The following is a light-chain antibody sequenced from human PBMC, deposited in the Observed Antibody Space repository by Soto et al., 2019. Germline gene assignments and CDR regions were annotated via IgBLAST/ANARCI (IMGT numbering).Light chain of an antibody. V-gene: IGKV3-20*01. CDR2: GAS. CDR3: QQYNNLPYT. CDR1: QDLTASY. J-gene: IGKJ2*01. Sequence: EIVLTQSPGTLSLSPGERATLSCRSSQDLTASYLAWYQQKPGQAPRLLISGASNRATGISDRYSGTGSGTDFTLTISRLEPEDFAVYCCQQYNNLPYTFGQGTKLEIK.